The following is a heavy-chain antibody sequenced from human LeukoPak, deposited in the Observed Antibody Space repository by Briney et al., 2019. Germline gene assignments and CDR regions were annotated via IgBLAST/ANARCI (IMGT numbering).Heavy chain of an antibody. V-gene: IGHV3-74*01. CDR2: INSDGTST. CDR3: ARGASGYSYG. J-gene: IGHJ4*02. D-gene: IGHD5-18*01. CDR1: GFTFSSYW. Sequence: PGGSLRPSCAASGFTFSSYWMHWVRQVPGKGLVWVSRINSDGTSTTYADSVKGRFTISRDSAKNTLYLQMNSLRAEDTAVYYCARGASGYSYGWGQGTLVTVSS.